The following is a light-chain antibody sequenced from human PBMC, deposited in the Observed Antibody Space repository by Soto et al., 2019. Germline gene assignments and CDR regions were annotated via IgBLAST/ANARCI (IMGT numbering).Light chain of an antibody. V-gene: IGKV1-39*01. CDR2: AAS. Sequence: DIQMTQSPSSLSATVRDKVTTNCRASQNNNNYLNWYQQKVGKAPKLLIYAASSLQSVVPSRFSGSGSGTDFTLTISSLQPEDFSTYYCQQSHRTPPTFGQGTKVDIK. CDR3: QQSHRTPPT. J-gene: IGKJ1*01. CDR1: QNNNNY.